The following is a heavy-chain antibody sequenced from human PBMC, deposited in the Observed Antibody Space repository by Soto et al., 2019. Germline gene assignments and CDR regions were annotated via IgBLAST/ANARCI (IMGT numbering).Heavy chain of an antibody. Sequence: QVQLVQSGAEEKKPGASVKVSCKASGYTFTGYAMHWVRQAPGQRLEWMGWINAGNGNAKYSQKFQGRVTITRDTSASTAYMELSSLRSEATAVYYFAIAVAVPADFDYWGQGTLVTVSS. J-gene: IGHJ4*02. D-gene: IGHD5-12*01. CDR3: AIAVAVPADFDY. CDR1: GYTFTGYA. CDR2: INAGNGNA. V-gene: IGHV1-3*05.